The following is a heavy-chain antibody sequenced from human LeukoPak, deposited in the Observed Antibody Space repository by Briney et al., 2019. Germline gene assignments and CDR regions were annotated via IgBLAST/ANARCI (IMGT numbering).Heavy chain of an antibody. CDR1: GFTFSSYA. CDR2: ISGGGGTT. J-gene: IGHJ4*02. Sequence: PGGSLGLSCEASGFTFSSYAMSWVRQAPGKGLVWVSAISGGGGTTYYADSVKGRFTISRDNSKNTLYLQMNSLRAEDTAVYFCASHQQLLRPLDYWGQGTLVTVSS. CDR3: ASHQQLLRPLDY. V-gene: IGHV3-23*01. D-gene: IGHD6-13*01.